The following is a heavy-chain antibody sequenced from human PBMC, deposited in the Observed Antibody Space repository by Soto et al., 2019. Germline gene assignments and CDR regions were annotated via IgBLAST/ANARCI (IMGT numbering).Heavy chain of an antibody. Sequence: QLQLQESGPGLVKPSETLSLTCTVSGGSISSFNYFWGWIRQPPGKGLEWIGSLYYSGNTYYNPSLPSRVTISVDTSKKQCTLTLRSVTAADTAVYYCARGGGSTFNGFDPWGQGTLVTVSP. CDR3: ARGGGSTFNGFDP. CDR2: LYYSGNT. D-gene: IGHD2-15*01. J-gene: IGHJ5*02. CDR1: GGSISSFNYF. V-gene: IGHV4-39*01.